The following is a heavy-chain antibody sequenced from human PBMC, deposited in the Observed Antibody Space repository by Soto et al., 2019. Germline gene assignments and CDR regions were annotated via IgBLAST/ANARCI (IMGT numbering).Heavy chain of an antibody. J-gene: IGHJ6*02. CDR2: INPSGGST. CDR3: ARESITIFGVVIMEHYYYYGMDV. CDR1: GYTFTGYY. Sequence: ASVKVSCKASGYTFTGYYMHWVRQAPGQGLEWMGIINPSGGSTSYAQKFQGRVTMTRDTSTSTVYMELSSLRSEDTAVYYCARESITIFGVVIMEHYYYYGMDVWGQGTTVTVSS. D-gene: IGHD3-3*01. V-gene: IGHV1-46*01.